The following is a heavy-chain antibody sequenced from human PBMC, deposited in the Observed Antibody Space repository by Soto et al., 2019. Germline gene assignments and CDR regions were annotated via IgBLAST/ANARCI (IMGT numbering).Heavy chain of an antibody. CDR1: GYSFTSYW. CDR3: TTDSYSTMIVVRFDY. J-gene: IGHJ4*01. Sequence: GESLKISCKGSGYSFTSYWIGWVRQMPGKGLEWMGRIDPSDSYTNYSPSFQGHVTISADKSISTAYLQWSSLKTEDTGIYYCTTDSYSTMIVVRFDYWGHGTLVTVSS. CDR2: IDPSDSYT. D-gene: IGHD3-22*01. V-gene: IGHV5-10-1*01.